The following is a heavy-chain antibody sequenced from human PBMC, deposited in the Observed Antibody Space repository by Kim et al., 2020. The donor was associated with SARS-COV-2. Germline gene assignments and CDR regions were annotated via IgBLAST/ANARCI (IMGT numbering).Heavy chain of an antibody. D-gene: IGHD2-2*01. V-gene: IGHV2-5*02. CDR2: IYWDDDK. Sequence: SGPTLVNPTQTLTLTCTFSGFSLSTSGVGVGWIRQPPGKALEWLALIYWDDDKRYSPSLKSRLTITKDTSKNQVVLTMTNMDPVDTATYYCAHTTDTSSHNRYYYYYGMDVWGQGTTVTVSS. J-gene: IGHJ6*02. CDR3: AHTTDTSSHNRYYYYYGMDV. CDR1: GFSLSTSGVG.